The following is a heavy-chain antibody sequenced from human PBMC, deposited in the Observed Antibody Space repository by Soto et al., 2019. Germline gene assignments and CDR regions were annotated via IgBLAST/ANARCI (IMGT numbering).Heavy chain of an antibody. CDR3: ATVARYDDFDD. D-gene: IGHD3-9*01. V-gene: IGHV3-23*01. Sequence: QLLGSGGGLVQPGGSLRLSCEASGFTFNIYAMTWVRQAPGKGLEWVSNIGSTGTTTYYADSVKGRFAISRDNSKSTLYLQMNSLRAEDTAVYYCATVARYDDFDDWGQGTMVTVSS. J-gene: IGHJ3*01. CDR2: IGSTGTTT. CDR1: GFTFNIYA.